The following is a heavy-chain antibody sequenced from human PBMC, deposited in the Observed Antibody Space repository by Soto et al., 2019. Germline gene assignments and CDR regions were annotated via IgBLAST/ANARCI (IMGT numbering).Heavy chain of an antibody. Sequence: EVQLVESGGGLVKPGGSLRLSCAASGFTLSSYSMNWVRKAPGKGLEWVSSISSSSSYIHYAASVKGLFTISRDNAKNSLYLQMNSLSAEDTAVYYCASQTSGYYYYGMDVWGQGTTVTVSS. CDR1: GFTLSSYS. J-gene: IGHJ6*02. V-gene: IGHV3-21*01. CDR2: ISSSSSYI. CDR3: ASQTSGYYYYGMDV.